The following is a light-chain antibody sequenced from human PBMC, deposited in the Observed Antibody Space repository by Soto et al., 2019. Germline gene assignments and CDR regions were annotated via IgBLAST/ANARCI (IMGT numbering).Light chain of an antibody. V-gene: IGKV3-20*01. Sequence: GVSQSAGALSLSPGETATLSFRASQTINTGYLAWYQQKPGQAPRLLMYGVSTRATGIPDRFSGRGSGTDFTLTISRLEPEDFALYYCQHPGIPHIPFAQGTRPAIK. CDR3: QHPGIPHIP. J-gene: IGKJ5*01. CDR2: GVS. CDR1: QTINTGY.